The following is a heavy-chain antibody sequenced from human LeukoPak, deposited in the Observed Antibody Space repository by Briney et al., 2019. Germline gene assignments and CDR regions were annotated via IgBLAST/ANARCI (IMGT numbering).Heavy chain of an antibody. CDR3: ARLQYYYGMDV. V-gene: IGHV4-30-2*01. J-gene: IGHJ6*02. CDR1: GGSVSSGGYS. CDR2: IYHSGRA. Sequence: SETLSLTCAVSGGSVSSGGYSWSWIRQPPGNGLEWIGYIYHSGRASYNPSLKSRVTISLDRSRNHVSLNLTSVTAADTAVYYCARLQYYYGMDVWGQGTTVTVSS.